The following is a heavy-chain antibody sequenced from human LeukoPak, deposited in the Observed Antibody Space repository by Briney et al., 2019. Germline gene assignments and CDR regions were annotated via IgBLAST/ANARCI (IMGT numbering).Heavy chain of an antibody. V-gene: IGHV4-39*01. D-gene: IGHD3-3*01. J-gene: IGHJ4*02. CDR2: IYYSGST. Sequence: SETLSLTCTVSGGSISSTTYCWSWVRQPPGKGLEWIGSIYYSGSTYYNPSLKSRVTISVDTSKNQFSLKLSSVTAADTAVYYCVARTYYDFWSGSDYWGQGTLVTVSS. CDR1: GGSISSTTYC. CDR3: VARTYYDFWSGSDY.